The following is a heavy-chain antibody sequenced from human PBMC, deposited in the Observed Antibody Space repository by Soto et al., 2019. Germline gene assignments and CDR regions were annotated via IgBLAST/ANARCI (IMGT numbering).Heavy chain of an antibody. CDR1: GFTFSSYS. Sequence: PGGSLRLSCAASGFTFSSYSMSWVRQAPGKGLEWVSAISGSGSTTYYADSVKGWFTISRDNSKNTLYLQMNSLRAEDTAVYYCAIFSVYYFYFDYWGQGTLVTVYS. J-gene: IGHJ4*02. D-gene: IGHD3-22*01. V-gene: IGHV3-23*01. CDR2: ISGSGSTT. CDR3: AIFSVYYFYFDY.